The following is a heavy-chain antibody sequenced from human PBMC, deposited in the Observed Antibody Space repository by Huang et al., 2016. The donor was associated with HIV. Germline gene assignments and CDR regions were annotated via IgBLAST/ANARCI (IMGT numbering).Heavy chain of an antibody. CDR1: GYTFTSYG. J-gene: IGHJ2*01. Sequence: QIQLVQSGADVKKPGASVKVSCKASGYTFTSYGISWVRPAPGQGLEGMGGISAYNGNTDYAKKLQGRVTMTTDTSTNTAYMELRSLRSDDTAVYYCARSGMGNYGDYSNWYFDLWGRGTLVTVSS. CDR3: ARSGMGNYGDYSNWYFDL. D-gene: IGHD4-17*01. CDR2: ISAYNGNT. V-gene: IGHV1-18*01.